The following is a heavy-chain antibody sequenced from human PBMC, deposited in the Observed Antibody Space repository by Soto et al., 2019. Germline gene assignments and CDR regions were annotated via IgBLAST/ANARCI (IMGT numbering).Heavy chain of an antibody. J-gene: IGHJ4*02. V-gene: IGHV3-23*01. D-gene: IGHD3-3*01. CDR3: AKEDGDGHSPIDY. Sequence: EVQLLESGGGLVQPGGSLTLSCAASGFTFSSNAMTWVRQAPGKGLEWASRISGSGGGTYYADSVKGRFTISRDNSNNMVFLQMSSLRADDTAVYYCAKEDGDGHSPIDYWGQGTLVTVSS. CDR2: ISGSGGGT. CDR1: GFTFSSNA.